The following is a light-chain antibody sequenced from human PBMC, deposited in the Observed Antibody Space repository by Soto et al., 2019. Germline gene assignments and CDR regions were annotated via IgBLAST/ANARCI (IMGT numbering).Light chain of an antibody. CDR3: QQTFSPPLT. CDR2: AAS. V-gene: IGKV1-39*01. CDR1: QSIANY. J-gene: IGKJ4*01. Sequence: DIQMTQSPSSVSASVEDRVTITCRATQSIANYLIWYQQKPASSPKLLIFAASILQNGVPSTLSGSGSGTDFTLTIINLQPDDFPTYYCQQTFSPPLTFGRGTKVDIK.